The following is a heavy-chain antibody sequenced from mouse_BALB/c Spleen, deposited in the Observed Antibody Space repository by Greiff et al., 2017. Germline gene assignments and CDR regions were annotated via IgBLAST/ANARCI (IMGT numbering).Heavy chain of an antibody. CDR1: GYTFTSYW. CDR3: TRGGPHAMDY. Sequence: QVQLQQPGAELVKPGASVKMSCKASGYTFTSYWMHWVKQRPGQGLEWIGVIDPSDSYTSYNQKFKGKATLTVDTSSSTAYMQLSSLTSEDSAVYYCTRGGPHAMDYWGQGTSVTVSS. J-gene: IGHJ4*01. V-gene: IGHV1S127*01. CDR2: IDPSDSYT.